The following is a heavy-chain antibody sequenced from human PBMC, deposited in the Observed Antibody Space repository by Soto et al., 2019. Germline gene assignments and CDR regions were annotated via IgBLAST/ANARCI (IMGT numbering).Heavy chain of an antibody. V-gene: IGHV3-11*06. D-gene: IGHD3-10*01. Sequence: PGGSLRLSCAASGFTFSDYYMSWIHQAPGKGLEWVSYISSSSSYTNYADSVKGRFTISRDNAKNSLYLQMNSLRAEDTAVYYCANSPPGDQLSWVDPWGQGTLVTVSS. CDR2: ISSSSSYT. CDR3: ANSPPGDQLSWVDP. J-gene: IGHJ5*02. CDR1: GFTFSDYY.